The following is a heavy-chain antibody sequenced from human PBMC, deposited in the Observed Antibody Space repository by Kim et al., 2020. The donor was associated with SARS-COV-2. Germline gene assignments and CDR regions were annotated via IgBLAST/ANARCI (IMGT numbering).Heavy chain of an antibody. D-gene: IGHD3-10*01. Sequence: ASVKVYCKVSGYTLTELSMHWVRQAPGKGLEWMGGFDPEDGETIYAQKFQGRVTMTEDTSTDTAYMEPISLRSEDTAVYYCATHRGSGSYSPLDYWGQGTLVTVSS. J-gene: IGHJ4*02. CDR3: ATHRGSGSYSPLDY. V-gene: IGHV1-24*01. CDR2: FDPEDGET. CDR1: GYTLTELS.